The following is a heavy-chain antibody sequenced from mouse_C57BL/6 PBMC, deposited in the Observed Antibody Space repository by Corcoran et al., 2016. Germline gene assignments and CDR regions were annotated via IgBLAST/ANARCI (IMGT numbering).Heavy chain of an antibody. CDR3: AREGGRGSSYLWYFDV. Sequence: EVQLQQSGPELVKPGASVKISCKASGYTFTDYYMNWVKQSHGKSLEWIGDINPNNGGTSYNQKFKGKATLTVDKSSSTAYMELRSLTSDESACYYCAREGGRGSSYLWYFDVWGTGTTVTVSS. CDR2: INPNNGGT. V-gene: IGHV1-26*01. CDR1: GYTFTDYY. D-gene: IGHD1-1*01. J-gene: IGHJ1*03.